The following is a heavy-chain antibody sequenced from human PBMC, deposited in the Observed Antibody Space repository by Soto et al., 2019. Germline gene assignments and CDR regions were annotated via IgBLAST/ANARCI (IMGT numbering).Heavy chain of an antibody. Sequence: QVQLVQSGAEVKKPGASVKVSCKASGYTFTSYGISWVRQAPGQGLEWMGWISAYNGNTNYPQKLQGRVTMTTDTSTSTAYMELRSLRSDDTAVYYCARADPPYYDILTGYPMAYWGQGTLVTVSS. CDR3: ARADPPYYDILTGYPMAY. J-gene: IGHJ4*02. CDR2: ISAYNGNT. V-gene: IGHV1-18*01. CDR1: GYTFTSYG. D-gene: IGHD3-9*01.